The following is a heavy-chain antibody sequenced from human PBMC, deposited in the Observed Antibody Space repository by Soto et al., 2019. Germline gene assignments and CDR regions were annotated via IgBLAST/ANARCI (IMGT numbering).Heavy chain of an antibody. V-gene: IGHV4-30-4*01. CDR2: IFDSGTT. Sequence: QVQLQESGPGLVKPSQTLSLTCTVSGGSITSDYSCWSWIRQPPGEGLEWIGHIFDSGTTYTNPSLRSQVAISLDTSNNHFSLTLSSVTAADTAVYYCARGPSGDKVHYWGQGALVTVSS. J-gene: IGHJ4*02. CDR3: ARGPSGDKVHY. CDR1: GGSITSDYSC. D-gene: IGHD7-27*01.